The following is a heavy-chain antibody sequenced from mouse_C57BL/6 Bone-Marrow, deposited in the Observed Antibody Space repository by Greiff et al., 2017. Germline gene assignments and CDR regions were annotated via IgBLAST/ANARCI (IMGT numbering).Heavy chain of an antibody. CDR1: GYTFTNYW. CDR3: ARKGREAMDY. J-gene: IGHJ4*01. CDR2: IYPGGGYT. Sequence: QVQLQQSGAELVRPGTSVKMSCKASGYTFTNYWIGWAKQRPGHGLEWIGDIYPGGGYTNYNEKFKGKATLTADKSYSTAYMQFSSLTSEDSAIYYCARKGREAMDYWGQGTSVTVSS. V-gene: IGHV1-63*01. D-gene: IGHD3-3*01.